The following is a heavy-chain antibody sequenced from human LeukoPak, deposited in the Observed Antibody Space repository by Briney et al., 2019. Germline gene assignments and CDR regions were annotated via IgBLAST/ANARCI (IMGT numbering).Heavy chain of an antibody. CDR3: ARVRGYCSSTSCYNLYFDY. Sequence: PGGSLRLSCAASGFTFSSYWMHWVRQAPGKGLVWVSRIDSDGSSTSYADSEKGRFTISRDNAKNTLYLQMNSLRAEDTAVYYCARVRGYCSSTSCYNLYFDYWGQGTLVTVSS. D-gene: IGHD2-2*02. V-gene: IGHV3-74*01. J-gene: IGHJ4*02. CDR2: IDSDGSST. CDR1: GFTFSSYW.